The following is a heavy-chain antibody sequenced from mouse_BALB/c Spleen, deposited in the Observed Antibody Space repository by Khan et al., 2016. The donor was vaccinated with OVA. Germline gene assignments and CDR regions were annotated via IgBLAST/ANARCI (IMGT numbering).Heavy chain of an antibody. CDR3: TRGRAN. CDR1: GYSITSDYV. Sequence: EVQLQESGPGLVKPSQSLSLTCTVTGYSITSDYVWNWIRQFPGNKLEWMGYISYSGSTSYTPSLKSRFSITRDTSKNQFFLQVNSMTTEDTATYYCTRGRANWGQGTLVTVSA. D-gene: IGHD3-3*01. V-gene: IGHV3-2*02. J-gene: IGHJ3*01. CDR2: ISYSGST.